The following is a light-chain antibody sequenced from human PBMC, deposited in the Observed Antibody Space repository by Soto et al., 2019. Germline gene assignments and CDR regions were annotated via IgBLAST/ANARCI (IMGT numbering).Light chain of an antibody. CDR3: QQFNSYPIT. CDR2: DVS. Sequence: AIQLTQSPSSLSASVGDRVTITCRASQAIRGALAWYQQKPGKAPKILIYDVSTLESGVPSRFSGSSSGTDFTLTISSLQPVDFATYYCQQFNSYPITFGQGTRLEI. J-gene: IGKJ5*01. V-gene: IGKV1-13*02. CDR1: QAIRGA.